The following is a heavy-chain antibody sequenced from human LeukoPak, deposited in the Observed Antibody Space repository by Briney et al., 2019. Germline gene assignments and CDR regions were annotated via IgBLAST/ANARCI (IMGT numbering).Heavy chain of an antibody. CDR3: AKGRGYALGWDFDY. CDR1: GFTFSSYA. J-gene: IGHJ4*02. Sequence: SGGSLRLSCAASGFTFSSYAMSWVRQAPGKGLEWVSTISGSDDSTYYADSVKGRFSISRDNSKNTLYLQMNSLRAEDMALYYCAKGRGYALGWDFDYWGQGTLVTVSS. V-gene: IGHV3-23*01. CDR2: ISGSDDST. D-gene: IGHD5-12*01.